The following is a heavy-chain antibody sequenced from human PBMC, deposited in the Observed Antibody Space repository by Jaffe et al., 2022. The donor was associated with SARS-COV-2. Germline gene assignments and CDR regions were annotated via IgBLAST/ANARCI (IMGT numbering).Heavy chain of an antibody. CDR2: ISSSSSTI. D-gene: IGHD3-10*01. CDR1: GFTFSSYS. Sequence: EVQLVESGGGLVQPGGSLRLSCAASGFTFSSYSMNWVRQAPGKGLEWVSYISSSSSTIYYADSVKGRFTISRDNAKNSLYLQMNSLRAEDTAVYYCAREGTLSGSYYFGPNRGYYFDYWGQGTLVTVSS. CDR3: AREGTLSGSYYFGPNRGYYFDY. V-gene: IGHV3-48*01. J-gene: IGHJ4*02.